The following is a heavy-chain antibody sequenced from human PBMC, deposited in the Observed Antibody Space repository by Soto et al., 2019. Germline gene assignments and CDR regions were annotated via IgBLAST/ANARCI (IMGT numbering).Heavy chain of an antibody. D-gene: IGHD3-10*01. CDR1: GGSINSGDYY. Sequence: PSETLSLTCTVSGGSINSGDYYWSWIRQPPGKGLEWIGYIHYTGSTHYNPSLTSLKSRVIISVDTSKNQFSLHLTSVTAADTTVYYCAREGDAFGAPFDFWGQGTLVTVSS. CDR2: IHYTGST. J-gene: IGHJ4*02. CDR3: AREGDAFGAPFDF. V-gene: IGHV4-30-4*01.